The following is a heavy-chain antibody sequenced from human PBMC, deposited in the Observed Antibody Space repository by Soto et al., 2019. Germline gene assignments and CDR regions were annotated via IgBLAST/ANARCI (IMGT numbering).Heavy chain of an antibody. CDR1: GFTFRSYW. V-gene: IGHV3-7*01. CDR2: IKPDGRET. J-gene: IGHJ4*02. Sequence: GGSLRLSCAASGFTFRSYWMAWVRQTPGKGLGWVASIKPDGRETYYLDSVKGRFTISRDNAKDSLYLQMNSLRAEDAAVYYCARDDGIRTVDYWGQGTQVTVSS. CDR3: ARDDGIRTVDY. D-gene: IGHD3-10*01.